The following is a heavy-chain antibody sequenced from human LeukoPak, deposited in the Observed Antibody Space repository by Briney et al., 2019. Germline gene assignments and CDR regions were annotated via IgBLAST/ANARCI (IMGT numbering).Heavy chain of an antibody. D-gene: IGHD3-3*01. CDR3: AKAPGRNFGVVHTIDY. J-gene: IGHJ4*02. CDR1: GFPFISYG. V-gene: IGHV3-30*02. CDR2: ILYDGANK. Sequence: GGSLSLSCAASGFPFISYGVHWVRQAPGKGLEWLAFILYDGANKYHADSVKGRFTISRDNSKNSLYLQMNSLRVEDTAIYYCAKAPGRNFGVVHTIDYWGQGTLVTVSS.